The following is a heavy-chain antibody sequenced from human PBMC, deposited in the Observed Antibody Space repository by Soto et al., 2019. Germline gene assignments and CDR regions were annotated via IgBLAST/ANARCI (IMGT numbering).Heavy chain of an antibody. Sequence: PSETLSLTCTVSGGSISSSSYYWGWIRQPPGKGLEWIGSIYYSGSTYYNPSLKSRVTISVDTSKNQFSLKLSSVTAADTAVYNCARHRRKYYDLGPAYFEYWGQGTLVTVSS. J-gene: IGHJ4*02. CDR1: GGSISSSSYY. D-gene: IGHD3-3*01. V-gene: IGHV4-39*01. CDR3: ARHRRKYYDLGPAYFEY. CDR2: IYYSGST.